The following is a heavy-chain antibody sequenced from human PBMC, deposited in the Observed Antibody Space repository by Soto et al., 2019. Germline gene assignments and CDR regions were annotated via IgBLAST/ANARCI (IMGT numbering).Heavy chain of an antibody. CDR3: AKDMKWGGMTTIPYFDS. Sequence: EVQLVESGGGLVQPGRSLRLSCVASGFTADDYALHWVRQAPGKGLEWVSGISSNSDTIHYADSVKGRFTISRDNAKNSLFLQLNSLRPEDTAVYYCAKDMKWGGMTTIPYFDSWGQGTLVTVSS. J-gene: IGHJ4*02. CDR2: ISSNSDTI. D-gene: IGHD4-17*01. CDR1: GFTADDYA. V-gene: IGHV3-9*02.